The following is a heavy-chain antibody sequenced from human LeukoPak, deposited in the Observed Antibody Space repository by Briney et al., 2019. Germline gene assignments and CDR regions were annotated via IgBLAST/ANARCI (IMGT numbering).Heavy chain of an antibody. V-gene: IGHV1-2*02. Sequence: ASVKVSCKASGYTFTGYYMHWVRQAPGQGLEWMGWINPNSGGTNYAQKFQGRVTMTRDTSISTAYMELSRLRSDDPAVYYCARDLGVVPAAPPSYYYYGMDVWGQGTTVTVSS. J-gene: IGHJ6*02. D-gene: IGHD2-2*01. CDR3: ARDLGVVPAAPPSYYYYGMDV. CDR2: INPNSGGT. CDR1: GYTFTGYY.